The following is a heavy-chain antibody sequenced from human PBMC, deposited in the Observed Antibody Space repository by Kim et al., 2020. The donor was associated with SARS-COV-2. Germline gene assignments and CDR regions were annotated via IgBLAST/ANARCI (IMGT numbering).Heavy chain of an antibody. Sequence: DSGKGRYTISKHNSKNTLYLQMNSRGAEDTAVYYCARVSGKMAPGYYFDYWGQGTLVTVSS. D-gene: IGHD3-10*01. V-gene: IGHV3-53*04. CDR3: ARVSGKMAPGYYFDY. J-gene: IGHJ4*02.